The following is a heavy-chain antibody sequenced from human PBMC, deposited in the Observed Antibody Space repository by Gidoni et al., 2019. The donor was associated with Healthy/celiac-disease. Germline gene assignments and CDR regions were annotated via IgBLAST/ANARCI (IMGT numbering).Heavy chain of an antibody. V-gene: IGHV3-7*01. Sequence: EVQLVASGGGLVQPGGSLRLSCAASGFTFSRYWMSWVRQAPGKGLEWVANIKQDGSEKYYVDSVKGRFTISRDNAKNSLYLQMNSLRAEDTAVYYCARGGRSSWYSPPTGFDYWGQGTLVTVSS. CDR3: ARGGRSSWYSPPTGFDY. D-gene: IGHD6-13*01. CDR2: IKQDGSEK. J-gene: IGHJ4*02. CDR1: GFTFSRYW.